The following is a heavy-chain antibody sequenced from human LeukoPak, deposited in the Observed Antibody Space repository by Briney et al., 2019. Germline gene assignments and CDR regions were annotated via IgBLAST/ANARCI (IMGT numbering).Heavy chain of an antibody. CDR2: IKGDGSST. CDR3: AGWGDSGYDHS. CDR1: GLTFSSYW. J-gene: IGHJ4*02. V-gene: IGHV3-74*01. D-gene: IGHD5-12*01. Sequence: GGSLRLSCAGSGLTFSSYWMHWVRQAPGKGLVWVSRIKGDGSSTSYADSVKGRFTISRDNTKNTLYLQMKSLRAEDTAVYYCAGWGDSGYDHSWGQGTLVTVSS.